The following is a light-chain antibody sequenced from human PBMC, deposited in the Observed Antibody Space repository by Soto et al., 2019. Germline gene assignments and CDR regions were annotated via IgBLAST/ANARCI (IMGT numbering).Light chain of an antibody. CDR3: QQYNNWLT. V-gene: IGKV3-15*01. J-gene: IGKJ4*01. Sequence: EIVMTQSPATLSVSPGERATLSCRASQSVSSNLAWYQQKPGQAPRLLLHGASTRATGIPARFSGSGSGTEFTLTISSLQSEDFAVYYCQQYNNWLTFGGGTKVEIK. CDR2: GAS. CDR1: QSVSSN.